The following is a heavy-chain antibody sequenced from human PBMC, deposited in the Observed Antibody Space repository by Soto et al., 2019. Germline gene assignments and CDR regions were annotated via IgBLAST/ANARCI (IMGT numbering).Heavy chain of an antibody. CDR1: GFTFGSYA. D-gene: IGHD4-17*01. CDR2: ISGSGGST. J-gene: IGHJ4*02. CDR3: ARGLRPRQYYFDY. V-gene: IGHV3-23*01. Sequence: PGGSLRLSCAASGFTFGSYAMSWVRQAPGKGLEWVSAISGSGGSTYYADSVKGRFTISRDNSKNTLYLQMNSLRAEDTAVYYCARGLRPRQYYFDYWGQGTLVTVSS.